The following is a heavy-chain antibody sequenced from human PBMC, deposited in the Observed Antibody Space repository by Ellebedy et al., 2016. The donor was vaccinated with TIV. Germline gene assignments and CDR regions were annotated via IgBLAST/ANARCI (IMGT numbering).Heavy chain of an antibody. D-gene: IGHD1-26*01. CDR1: GFTFSNYA. V-gene: IGHV3-30*04. CDR3: ARDRSYSPTY. Sequence: GGSLRLXCAASGFTFSNYAMNWVRQPPGKGLEWVAFISYDGNNKYYADSVKGRFTLSRDNSKNTLYLEMNSLRAEDTAVYYCARDRSYSPTYWGQGTLVTVSS. CDR2: ISYDGNNK. J-gene: IGHJ4*02.